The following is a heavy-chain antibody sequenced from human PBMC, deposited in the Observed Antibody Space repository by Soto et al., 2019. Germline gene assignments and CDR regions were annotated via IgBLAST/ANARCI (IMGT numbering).Heavy chain of an antibody. Sequence: QGQLVQSGAEVKKPGSSVKVSCKASGGTFSSYAISWVRQAPGQGLEWMGGIIPIFGTANYAQKFQGRVTIIADESTSTAYMELSCLRSEDTAVYYCARDGKYDYGDYYGGGDYDGMDVWGQGTTVTVSS. D-gene: IGHD4-17*01. CDR1: GGTFSSYA. CDR3: ARDGKYDYGDYYGGGDYDGMDV. CDR2: IIPIFGTA. V-gene: IGHV1-69*01. J-gene: IGHJ6*02.